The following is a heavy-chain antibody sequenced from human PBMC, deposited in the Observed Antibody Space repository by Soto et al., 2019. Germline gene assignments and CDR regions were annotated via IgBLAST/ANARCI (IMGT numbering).Heavy chain of an antibody. J-gene: IGHJ3*02. V-gene: IGHV3-30-3*01. CDR2: ISYDGSNK. CDR3: ARGAGGWFLDAFDI. D-gene: IGHD6-19*01. CDR1: GFTFSSYA. Sequence: PWGSLRLSCAASGFTFSSYAMHWVRQAPGKGLEWVAVISYDGSNKYYADSVKGRFTISRDNSKNTLYLQMNSLRAEDTAVYYCARGAGGWFLDAFDIWGQGTMVTVSS.